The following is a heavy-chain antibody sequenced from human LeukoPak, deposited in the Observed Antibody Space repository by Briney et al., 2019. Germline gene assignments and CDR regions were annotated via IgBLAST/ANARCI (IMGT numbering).Heavy chain of an antibody. CDR2: ISAYNGNT. Sequence: ASVKVSCKASGYTFTSYGISWVRQAPGQGLEWMGWISAYNGNTNYAQKLQGRVTMTTDTSTSTAYMELSSLRSEDTAVYYCARGGEQQLANDAFDIWGQGTMVTVSS. CDR3: ARGGEQQLANDAFDI. V-gene: IGHV1-18*01. J-gene: IGHJ3*02. CDR1: GYTFTSYG. D-gene: IGHD6-13*01.